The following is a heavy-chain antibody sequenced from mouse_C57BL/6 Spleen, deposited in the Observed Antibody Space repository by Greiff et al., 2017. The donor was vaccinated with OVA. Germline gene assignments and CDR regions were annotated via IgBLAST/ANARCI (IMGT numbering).Heavy chain of an antibody. CDR1: GYAFSSSW. CDR3: ARGISSYAMDY. D-gene: IGHD1-3*01. Sequence: VQLQQSGPELVKPGASVKISCKASGYAFSSSWMNWVKQRPGKGLEWIGRIYPGDGDTNYNVKFKGKATLTADKSSSTAYMQLSSLTSEDSAVYFCARGISSYAMDYWGQGTSVTVSS. J-gene: IGHJ4*01. V-gene: IGHV1-82*01. CDR2: IYPGDGDT.